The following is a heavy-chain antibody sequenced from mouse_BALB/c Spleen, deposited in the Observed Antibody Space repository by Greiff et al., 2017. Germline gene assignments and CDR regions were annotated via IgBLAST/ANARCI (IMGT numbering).Heavy chain of an antibody. Sequence: EVKLVESGGGLVQPGGSLRLSCATSGFTFTDYYMSWVRQPPGKALEWLGFIRNKANGYTTEYSASVKGRFTISRDNSQSILYLQMNTLRAEDSATYYCASPNYYGYYYAMDYWGQGTSVTVSS. CDR3: ASPNYYGYYYAMDY. CDR2: IRNKANGYTT. V-gene: IGHV7-3*02. CDR1: GFTFTDYY. J-gene: IGHJ4*01. D-gene: IGHD1-2*01.